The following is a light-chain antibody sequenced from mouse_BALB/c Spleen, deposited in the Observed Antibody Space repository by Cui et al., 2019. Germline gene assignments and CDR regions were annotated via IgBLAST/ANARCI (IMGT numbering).Light chain of an antibody. Sequence: DIVMTQSQKFMSTSVGDRVSVTCKASQNVGTNVAWYQQKPGQSPKALIYSASYRYSGVPDRFTGSGSGTDFTLTIGNVQSEDLAEYFCQQYNSYPLTFGAGTKLELK. CDR3: QQYNSYPLT. CDR2: SAS. V-gene: IGKV6-15*01. CDR1: QNVGTN. J-gene: IGKJ5*01.